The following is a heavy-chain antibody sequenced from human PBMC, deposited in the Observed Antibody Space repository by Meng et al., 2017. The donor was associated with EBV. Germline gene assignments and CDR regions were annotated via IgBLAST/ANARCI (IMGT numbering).Heavy chain of an antibody. Sequence: TLEELGPQLVRPTQTLTLACTFSGFSLSTSGVGVGWIRQPPGKALEWLALIYWDDDKRYSPPLKSRLTITKDTSKNQVVLTMTNMDPVDTATYYCAHRRDEYSSSWYGWFDPWGQGTLVTVSS. D-gene: IGHD6-13*01. V-gene: IGHV2-5*02. CDR3: AHRRDEYSSSWYGWFDP. CDR1: GFSLSTSGVG. CDR2: IYWDDDK. J-gene: IGHJ5*02.